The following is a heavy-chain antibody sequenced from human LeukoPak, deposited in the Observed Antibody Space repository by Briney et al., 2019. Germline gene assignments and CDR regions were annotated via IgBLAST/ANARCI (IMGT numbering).Heavy chain of an antibody. V-gene: IGHV3-48*01. CDR2: ISSSSSTI. D-gene: IGHD5-12*01. CDR1: GFTFSTYS. Sequence: TGGSLRLSCAASGFTFSTYSMNWVRQAPGKGLEWVSYISSSSSTIYYADSVKGRFTISRDNAKNSLYLQMNSLRAEDTAVYYCARGGPHGEDDYWGQGTLVTVSS. J-gene: IGHJ4*02. CDR3: ARGGPHGEDDY.